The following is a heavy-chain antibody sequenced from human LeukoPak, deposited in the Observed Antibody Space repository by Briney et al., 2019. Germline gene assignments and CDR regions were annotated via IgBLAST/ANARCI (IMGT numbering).Heavy chain of an antibody. D-gene: IGHD4-17*01. Sequence: GGSLRLSCIASGFTFSNYWMSWVRQAPGKGLEWVASIKEDGSDKYYVDSVKGRFTISRDNTKNSLFVQMSSLRAEDTAVYYCARLKDAVTIFDCWVEGGLVTVSS. J-gene: IGHJ5*01. CDR3: ARLKDAVTIFDC. V-gene: IGHV3-7*01. CDR1: GFTFSNYW. CDR2: IKEDGSDK.